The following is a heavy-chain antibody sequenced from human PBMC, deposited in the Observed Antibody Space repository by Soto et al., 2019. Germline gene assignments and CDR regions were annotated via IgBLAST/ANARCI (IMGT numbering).Heavy chain of an antibody. J-gene: IGHJ6*02. Sequence: QVQLPQSGAEVKKPGSSVRVSCEASGGTFRTYAISWVRQAPGQGPEWMGEIIPIFGTVNYAQKFQGRVTITADESTTTVYMDLRSLRSEDTAVYYCAKGAVAGTPTSYYYYGMDVWGQGTTVTVSS. CDR1: GGTFRTYA. V-gene: IGHV1-69*12. D-gene: IGHD6-19*01. CDR2: IIPIFGTV. CDR3: AKGAVAGTPTSYYYYGMDV.